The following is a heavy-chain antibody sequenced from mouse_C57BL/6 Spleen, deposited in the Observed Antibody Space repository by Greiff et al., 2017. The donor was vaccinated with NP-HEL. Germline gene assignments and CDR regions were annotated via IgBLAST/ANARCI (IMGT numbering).Heavy chain of an antibody. V-gene: IGHV1-69*01. CDR3: ARRDGYYDYCDY. D-gene: IGHD2-3*01. CDR2: IDPSDSYT. Sequence: QVQLQQPGAELVMPGASVKLSCKASGYTFTSYWMHWVKQRPGQGLEWIGEIDPSDSYTTYNQKFKGKSTLTLDKSSSTAYMQLSSLTSEDSAVYYCARRDGYYDYCDYWGQGTTLTVSS. CDR1: GYTFTSYW. J-gene: IGHJ2*01.